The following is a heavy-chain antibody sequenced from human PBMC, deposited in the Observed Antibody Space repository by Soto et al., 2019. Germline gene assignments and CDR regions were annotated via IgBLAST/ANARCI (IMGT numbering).Heavy chain of an antibody. CDR2: IRSKANSYAT. Sequence: GGSLRLSCAASGFTFSGSAMHWVRQASGKGLEWVGRIRSKANSYATAYAASVKGRFTIPRDDSKNTAYLQMNSLKTEDTAVYYCTTLITMVRGFPFDPWGQGTLVTVSS. CDR1: GFTFSGSA. CDR3: TTLITMVRGFPFDP. D-gene: IGHD3-10*01. J-gene: IGHJ5*02. V-gene: IGHV3-73*01.